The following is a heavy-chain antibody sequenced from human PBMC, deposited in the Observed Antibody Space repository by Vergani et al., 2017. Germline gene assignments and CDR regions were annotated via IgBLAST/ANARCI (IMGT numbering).Heavy chain of an antibody. Sequence: QVQLQESGPGLVKPSETLSLTCTVSGGSISSYYWSCIRQPPGKGLEWIGYIYYSGSTNYNPSLKSRVTISVDTSKNQFSLKLSSVTAANTAVYYCARGRVGFPPPGMDVWGQGTTVTVSS. CDR3: ARGRVGFPPPGMDV. D-gene: IGHD2-15*01. J-gene: IGHJ6*02. V-gene: IGHV4-59*01. CDR2: IYYSGST. CDR1: GGSISSYY.